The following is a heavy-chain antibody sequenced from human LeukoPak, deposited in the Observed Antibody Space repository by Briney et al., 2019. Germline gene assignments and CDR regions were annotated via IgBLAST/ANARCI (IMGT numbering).Heavy chain of an antibody. CDR2: IIPIFGTA. J-gene: IGHJ6*03. CDR1: GGTFSSYA. CDR3: ARDPSMRTTTMKTEKTYFYMDV. D-gene: IGHD1/OR15-1a*01. V-gene: IGHV1-69*05. Sequence: SVKVSCKASGGTFSSYAISWVRQAPGQGLEWMGGIIPIFGTANYAQKFQGRVTMTRDTSISTAYMELSSLRSDDTAVYYCARDPSMRTTTMKTEKTYFYMDVWGKGTTVTVSS.